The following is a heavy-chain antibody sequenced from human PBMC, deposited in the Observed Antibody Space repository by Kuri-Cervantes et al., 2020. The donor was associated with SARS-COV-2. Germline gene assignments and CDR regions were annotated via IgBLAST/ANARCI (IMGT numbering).Heavy chain of an antibody. CDR1: GYSFTSYW. Sequence: KVSCKGSGYSFTSYWIGWVRQMPGKGLEWMGIISPGASDTTYSPSFQGQVTISVDKSISTVYLQWSSLKASDTAIYYCARRSNDFWGGFWFDPWGQGTLVTVSS. V-gene: IGHV5-51*01. J-gene: IGHJ5*02. CDR2: ISPGASDT. CDR3: ARRSNDFWGGFWFDP. D-gene: IGHD3-3*01.